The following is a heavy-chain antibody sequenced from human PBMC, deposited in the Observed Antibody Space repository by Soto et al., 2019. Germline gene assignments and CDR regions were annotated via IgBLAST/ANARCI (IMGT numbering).Heavy chain of an antibody. V-gene: IGHV3-7*01. CDR1: GFTFRTFW. CDR3: SRSLDS. J-gene: IGHJ4*02. Sequence: GGSLRLSCAASGFTFRTFWMDWVRQVPGKGLEWVANINPDGNEKHYVGSVQGRFTISIDNAKNSLYLHMSSLTAEDSALYYCSRSLDSWGQGTRVTVSS. CDR2: INPDGNEK.